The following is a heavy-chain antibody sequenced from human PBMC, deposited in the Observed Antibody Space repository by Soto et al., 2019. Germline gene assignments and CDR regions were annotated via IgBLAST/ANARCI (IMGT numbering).Heavy chain of an antibody. J-gene: IGHJ4*02. CDR3: QSIVGANED. D-gene: IGHD1-26*01. CDR2: IYSSGGA. Sequence: SENLSLTCTVSGGSICSYSWSWLRQPPGKGLEWIGYIYSSGGANYNPSLKSRVPISVDTSKNQFSLKLNYVTAADTAVYYCQSIVGANEDWGKGAL. CDR1: GGSICSYS. V-gene: IGHV4-59*12.